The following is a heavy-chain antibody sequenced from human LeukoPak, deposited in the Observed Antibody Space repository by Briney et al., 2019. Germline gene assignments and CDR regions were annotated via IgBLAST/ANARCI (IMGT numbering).Heavy chain of an antibody. Sequence: GASVKVSCKASGGTFSSYAISWVRQAPGQGLEWMGRIIPILGIANYAQKFQGRVTITADKSTSTAYMELSSLRSEDTAVYYCASLPHAGYYYYYGMDVWGQGTTVTVSS. CDR1: GGTFSSYA. CDR3: ASLPHAGYYYYYGMDV. J-gene: IGHJ6*02. CDR2: IIPILGIA. V-gene: IGHV1-69*04.